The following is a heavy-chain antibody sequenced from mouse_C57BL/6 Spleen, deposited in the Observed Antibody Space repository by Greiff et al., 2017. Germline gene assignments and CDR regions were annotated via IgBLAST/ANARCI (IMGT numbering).Heavy chain of an antibody. J-gene: IGHJ1*03. CDR1: GYAFSSSW. V-gene: IGHV1-82*01. D-gene: IGHD3-3*01. CDR3: ARGDRYFDV. Sequence: VQVVESGPELVKPGASVKISCKASGYAFSSSWMNWVKQRPGKGLEWIGRIYPGDGDTNYNGKFKGKATLTADNSSSTAYMQLSSLTSEDSAVYFCARGDRYFDVWGTGTTVTVSS. CDR2: IYPGDGDT.